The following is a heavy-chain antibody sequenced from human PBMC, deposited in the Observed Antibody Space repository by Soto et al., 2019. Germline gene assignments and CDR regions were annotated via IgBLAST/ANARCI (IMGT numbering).Heavy chain of an antibody. J-gene: IGHJ4*02. CDR3: ARAYYASWSGYFDY. CDR1: GGSVSSDNYY. Sequence: QVHLQESGPGLVKPSETLSLTCTVSGGSVSSDNYYWTWIRQPPGKGLEWIGHIYHSGSTNYNPSLTSQVSIAVDTSKNRFSLKVTSVTAADTAIYYCARAYYASWSGYFDYGGQGTLVTVSS. D-gene: IGHD3-3*01. V-gene: IGHV4-61*01. CDR2: IYHSGST.